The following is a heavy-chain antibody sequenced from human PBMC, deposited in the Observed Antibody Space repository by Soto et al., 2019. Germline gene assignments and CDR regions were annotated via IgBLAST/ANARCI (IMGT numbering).Heavy chain of an antibody. CDR3: ARRRITMIVVVFDAFDI. Sequence: QVQLQESGPGLVKPSGTLSLTCAASGGSISSSYWWSWVRQPPGKGLEGIGEIYHSGSTNYNPSLKSRVTISVDKSKNQFSLKLSSVTAADTAVYYCARRRITMIVVVFDAFDIWGQGTMVTVSS. D-gene: IGHD3-22*01. J-gene: IGHJ3*02. CDR1: GGSISSSYW. V-gene: IGHV4-4*02. CDR2: IYHSGST.